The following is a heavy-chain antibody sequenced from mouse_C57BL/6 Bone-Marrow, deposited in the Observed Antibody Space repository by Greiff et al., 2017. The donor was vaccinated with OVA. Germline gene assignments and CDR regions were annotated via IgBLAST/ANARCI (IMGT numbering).Heavy chain of an antibody. CDR3: ARHREDYFDY. Sequence: EVKLMESGGGLVQPGGSLKLSCAASGFTFSDYGMAWVRQAPRKGPEWVAFISNLAYSIYYADTVTGRFTISRENAKNTLYLEMSSLRSEDTAMYYCARHREDYFDYWGQGTTLTVSS. J-gene: IGHJ2*01. V-gene: IGHV5-15*01. CDR1: GFTFSDYG. CDR2: ISNLAYSI.